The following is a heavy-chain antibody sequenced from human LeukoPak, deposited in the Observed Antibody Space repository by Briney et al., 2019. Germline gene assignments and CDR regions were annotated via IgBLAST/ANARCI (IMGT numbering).Heavy chain of an antibody. CDR3: AGVRSTVGWRSFDY. V-gene: IGHV4-59*08. J-gene: IGHJ4*02. D-gene: IGHD4-23*01. Sequence: PSETLSLTCTVDGSISSYYWSWIRQAPGKGLEWIGHSYFIGSPNYNPSLKSRVTISVDTPKNQFSLKLSSVTAADTAVYYCAGVRSTVGWRSFDYWGQGILVTVYS. CDR2: SYFIGSP. CDR1: GSISSYY.